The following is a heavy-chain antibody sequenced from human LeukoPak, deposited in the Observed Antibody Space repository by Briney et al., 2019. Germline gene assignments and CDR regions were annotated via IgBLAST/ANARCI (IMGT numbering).Heavy chain of an antibody. V-gene: IGHV3-23*01. CDR2: ISGSGGST. D-gene: IGHD1-1*01. J-gene: IGHJ4*02. CDR3: AKDQLNWDISDY. CDR1: GFTFSSYA. Sequence: PGGSLRLSCAASGFTFSSYAMSWVRQAPGKGLEWVSAISGSGGSTYYADSVKGRFTISRDNSKNTLYLQMNSLKAEDTAVYYCAKDQLNWDISDYWGQGTLVTVSS.